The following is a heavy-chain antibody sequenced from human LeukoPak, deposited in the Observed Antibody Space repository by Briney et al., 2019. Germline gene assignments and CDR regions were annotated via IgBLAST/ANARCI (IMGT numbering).Heavy chain of an antibody. J-gene: IGHJ4*02. D-gene: IGHD3-10*01. CDR1: GFTFTSYS. Sequence: GGSLRLSCAASGFTFTSYSMSWVRQAAGKGLEWVSSISSSSSYIYYADSVKGRFTISRDNAKNSLYLQMNSLRAEDTAVYYCARDGWRYYGSGSYYGGSDYWGQGTLVTVSS. V-gene: IGHV3-21*01. CDR3: ARDGWRYYGSGSYYGGSDY. CDR2: ISSSSSYI.